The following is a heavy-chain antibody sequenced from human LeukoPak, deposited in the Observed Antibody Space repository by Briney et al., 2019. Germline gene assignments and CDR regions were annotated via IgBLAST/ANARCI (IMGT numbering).Heavy chain of an antibody. CDR1: GGSVSSNSVT. J-gene: IGHJ5*02. Sequence: SQTLSLTCATSGGSVSSNSVTWNWIRQSPSRGLEWLGRTYYRSTWYNDYAVSVRGRITVNPDTSKNQFSLHLNSVTPEDTAVYYCARRLTQYDCFDPWGQGILVTVSS. CDR3: ARRLTQYDCFDP. D-gene: IGHD2-2*01. CDR2: TYYRSTWYN. V-gene: IGHV6-1*01.